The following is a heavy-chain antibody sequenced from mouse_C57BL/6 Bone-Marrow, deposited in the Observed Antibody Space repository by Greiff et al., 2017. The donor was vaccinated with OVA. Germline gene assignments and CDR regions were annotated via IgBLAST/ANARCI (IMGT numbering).Heavy chain of an antibody. Sequence: VKLQQSGSELRSPGSSVKLSCKDFDSAVFPIAYMSWVRQQPGHGFEWIGGILPSIGRTINGEKFEDKATLDADTLSNTAYLELNSLTSEDSAIYYCARRGYYYGSSWYFDVWGTGTTVTVSS. J-gene: IGHJ1*03. D-gene: IGHD1-1*01. CDR3: ARRGYYYGSSWYFDV. CDR1: DSAVFPIAY. V-gene: IGHV15-2*01. CDR2: ILPSIGRT.